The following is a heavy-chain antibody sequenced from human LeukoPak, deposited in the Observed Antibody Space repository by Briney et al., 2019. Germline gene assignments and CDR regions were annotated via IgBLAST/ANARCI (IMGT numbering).Heavy chain of an antibody. J-gene: IGHJ4*02. CDR2: IKSSNT. Sequence: TLSLTCTVSGGSISSDRFYWTWVRQPAGKRLEWIGRIKSSNTNYNPSLKSRVNISVDTSTNQFSLKLSSLTAADTAVYYCARVPDWTYVPDYWGQGTLVTVSS. CDR3: ARVPDWTYVPDY. V-gene: IGHV4-61*02. CDR1: GGSISSDRFY. D-gene: IGHD3-16*01.